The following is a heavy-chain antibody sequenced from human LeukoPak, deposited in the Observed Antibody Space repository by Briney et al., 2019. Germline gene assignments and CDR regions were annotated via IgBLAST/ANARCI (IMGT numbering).Heavy chain of an antibody. J-gene: IGHJ6*02. CDR3: ARDNGNYYYYYAMDV. V-gene: IGHV1-18*01. CDR2: ISAYNGNT. D-gene: IGHD2-8*01. CDR1: GYTFNSYG. Sequence: GASVKVSCKASGYTFNSYGISWVRQAPGQGLEWMGWISAYNGNTNYAQKLQGRVTTTTGTSTNTAYMELRSLRSDDTAVYYCARDNGNYYYYYAMDVWGQGTTVTVSS.